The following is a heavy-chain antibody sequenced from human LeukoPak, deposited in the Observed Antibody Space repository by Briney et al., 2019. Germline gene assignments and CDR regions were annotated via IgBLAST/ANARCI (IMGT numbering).Heavy chain of an antibody. D-gene: IGHD5-18*01. Sequence: QPGASLRLSCSASGFTFSSYAMHWVRQAPGKGLEYVSAISSNGGSTYYADSVKGRFTISRDNSKNTLSLQMSSLRAEDTAVYYCVKDPEGYSYGLRLYYFDYWGQGTLVTVSS. CDR3: VKDPEGYSYGLRLYYFDY. V-gene: IGHV3-64D*09. CDR1: GFTFSSYA. CDR2: ISSNGGST. J-gene: IGHJ4*02.